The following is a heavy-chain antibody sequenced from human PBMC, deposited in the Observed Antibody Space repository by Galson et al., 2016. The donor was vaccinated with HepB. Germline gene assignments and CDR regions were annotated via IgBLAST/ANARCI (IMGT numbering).Heavy chain of an antibody. CDR3: ARESPTTVVGGPFDY. CDR2: INNSGST. J-gene: IGHJ4*02. Sequence: SETLSLTCAVYGGSFSGYYWNWIRQPPGKGREWMGEINNSGSTNYNPSLNSRITISVDTSKNQFSLKLSSVAAADSAVYYCARESPTTVVGGPFDYWGQGTLVTVSS. V-gene: IGHV4-34*01. D-gene: IGHD4-23*01. CDR1: GGSFSGYY.